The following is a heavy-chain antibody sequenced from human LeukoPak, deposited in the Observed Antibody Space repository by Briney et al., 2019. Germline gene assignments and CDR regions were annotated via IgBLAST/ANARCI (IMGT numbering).Heavy chain of an antibody. J-gene: IGHJ4*02. Sequence: SETLSLTCAVYGEPFSGYYWTWIRQPPGKGLEWIGQIDHSGSVNYNPSLESGVSISVDKPKKQCSLKVNSVTAADTAVYFCARGHSTSGFDYWGQGARVSVSS. V-gene: IGHV4-34*01. D-gene: IGHD6-6*01. CDR3: ARGHSTSGFDY. CDR1: GEPFSGYY. CDR2: IDHSGSV.